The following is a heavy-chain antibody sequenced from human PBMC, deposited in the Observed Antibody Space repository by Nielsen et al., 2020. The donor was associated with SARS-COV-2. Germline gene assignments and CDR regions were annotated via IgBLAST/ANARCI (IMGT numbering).Heavy chain of an antibody. CDR1: GYTFTGYY. J-gene: IGHJ6*02. CDR3: ARDPAASWIQLWGYGMDV. D-gene: IGHD5-18*01. CDR2: INPNSGGT. V-gene: IGHV1-2*06. Sequence: GESLKISCKASGYTFTGYYMHWVRQAPGQGLEWMGRINPNSGGTNYAQKFQGRVTMTRDTSISTAYMELSRLRSDDTAVYYCARDPAASWIQLWGYGMDVWGQGTTVTVSS.